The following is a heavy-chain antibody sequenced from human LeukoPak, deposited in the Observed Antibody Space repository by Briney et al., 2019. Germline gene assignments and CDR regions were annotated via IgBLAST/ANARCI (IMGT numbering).Heavy chain of an antibody. V-gene: IGHV1-69*01. J-gene: IGHJ4*02. CDR2: IIPIFGTA. CDR1: GGTFSSYA. CDR3: ARARELYQGAVAFDY. D-gene: IGHD6-19*01. Sequence: SVKVSCKASGGTFSSYAISWVRQAPGQGLEWMGGIIPIFGTANYAQKFQGRVTITADESTSTAYMELSSLRSEDTAVYYCARARELYQGAVAFDYWGQGTLVTVSS.